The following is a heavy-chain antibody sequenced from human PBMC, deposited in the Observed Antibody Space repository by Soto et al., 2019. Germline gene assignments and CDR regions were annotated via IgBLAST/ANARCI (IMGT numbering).Heavy chain of an antibody. J-gene: IGHJ4*02. CDR1: GFTFSSYS. CDR3: ARDSKEWELLRPFDY. D-gene: IGHD1-26*01. V-gene: IGHV3-21*01. Sequence: EVQLVESGGGLVKPGGSLRLSCAASGFTFSSYSMNWVRQAPGKGLEWVSSISSSSSYIYYADSVKGRFTISRDNAKNSLYLQMNSLRAEDTAVYYCARDSKEWELLRPFDYWGQGTLVTVSS. CDR2: ISSSSSYI.